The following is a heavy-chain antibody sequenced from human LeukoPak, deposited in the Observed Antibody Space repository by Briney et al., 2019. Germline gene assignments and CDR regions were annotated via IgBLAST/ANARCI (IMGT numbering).Heavy chain of an antibody. CDR3: ARARWLQFHFGY. CDR1: GYSFTDYY. J-gene: IGHJ4*02. CDR2: INPNSGGT. D-gene: IGHD5-24*01. V-gene: IGHV1-2*02. Sequence: ASVKVSCKASGYSFTDYYIHSVRQAPGQGLEWMGWINPNSGGTYYAQKFQGRVTMTRDTSISTAYMELSRLRSDDTAVYYCARARWLQFHFGYWGQGTLVTVSS.